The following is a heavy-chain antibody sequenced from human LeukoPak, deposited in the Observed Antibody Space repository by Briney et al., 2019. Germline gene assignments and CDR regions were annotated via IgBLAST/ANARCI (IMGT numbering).Heavy chain of an antibody. Sequence: KSSETLSLTCTVSGGSISSSSYYWGWIRQPPGKGLEWIGSIYYSGSTYYNPSLKSRVTISVDTSKNQFSLKLSSVTAADTAVYYCARLLPDYDFWSGYYFDYWGQGTLVTVSS. CDR2: IYYSGST. V-gene: IGHV4-39*01. CDR1: GGSISSSSYY. D-gene: IGHD3-3*01. J-gene: IGHJ4*02. CDR3: ARLLPDYDFWSGYYFDY.